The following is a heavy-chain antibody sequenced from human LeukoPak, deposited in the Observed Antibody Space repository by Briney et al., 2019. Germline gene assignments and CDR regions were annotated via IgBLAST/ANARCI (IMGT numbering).Heavy chain of an antibody. V-gene: IGHV1-18*04. CDR3: ARRYCSGGSCYLYYFDY. Sequence: ASVKVSCKASGYTFTGYYMHWVRQAPGQGLEWVGWISAYNGNTNYAQKLQGRVTMTTDTSTSTAYMELRSLRSDDTAVYYCARRYCSGGSCYLYYFDYWAREPWSPSPQ. D-gene: IGHD2-15*01. CDR1: GYTFTGYY. J-gene: IGHJ4*02. CDR2: ISAYNGNT.